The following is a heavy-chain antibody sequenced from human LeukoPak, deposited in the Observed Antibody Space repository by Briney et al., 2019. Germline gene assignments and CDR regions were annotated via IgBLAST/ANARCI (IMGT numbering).Heavy chain of an antibody. Sequence: SETLSLTCTVSGGSISSYYWSWIRQPPGKGLEWIGYIYYSGSTYYNPSLKSRVTISVDTSKNQFSLKLSSVTAADTAVYYCARHNGIDYYYMDVWGKGTTVTVSS. V-gene: IGHV4-59*08. J-gene: IGHJ6*03. CDR2: IYYSGST. CDR3: ARHNGIDYYYMDV. CDR1: GGSISSYY. D-gene: IGHD2-8*01.